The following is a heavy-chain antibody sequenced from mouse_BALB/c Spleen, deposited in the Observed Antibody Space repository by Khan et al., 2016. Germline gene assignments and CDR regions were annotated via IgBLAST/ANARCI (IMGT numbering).Heavy chain of an antibody. CDR2: ISYDGSI. D-gene: IGHD4-1*01. CDR3: TRDEITGTFAF. CDR1: GYSITSGYY. J-gene: IGHJ3*01. Sequence: EVQLQESGPGLVKPSQSLSLTCSVTGYSITSGYYWNWIRQFPGNKLEWMGCISYDGSITYNPSLRNRFSITRDTSKNQFFLELNSVTTEDTASYYCTRDEITGTFAFWGQGTLVTVSA. V-gene: IGHV3-6*02.